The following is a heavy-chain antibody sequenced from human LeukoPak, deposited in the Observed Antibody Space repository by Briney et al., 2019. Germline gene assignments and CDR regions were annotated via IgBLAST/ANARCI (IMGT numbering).Heavy chain of an antibody. D-gene: IGHD2-21*01. V-gene: IGHV3-74*01. CDR1: GFAFSSHW. J-gene: IGHJ4*02. CDR2: INSDGSNT. Sequence: GGSLTLSCAASGFAFSSHWMHWVRQVPGKGLVWVSRINSDGSNTIYADSVEGRFTISRDNAKNTLYLQMNSLRAEDTAVYYCAKEVTIPTWGQGTLVTVSS. CDR3: AKEVTIPT.